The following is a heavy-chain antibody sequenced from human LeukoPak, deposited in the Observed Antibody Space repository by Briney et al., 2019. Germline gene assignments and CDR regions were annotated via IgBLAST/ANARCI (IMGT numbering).Heavy chain of an antibody. Sequence: GGSLRLSCAASGFTFSSYAMSWVRQAPGKGLEWVSAISGSGGSTYYADSVKGRFTISRDNSKNTLYLQMNSLRAEDTAVYYCASVPLRRSRLGYCSGGSCYDDYWGQGTLVTVSS. D-gene: IGHD2-15*01. J-gene: IGHJ4*02. CDR1: GFTFSSYA. CDR2: ISGSGGST. V-gene: IGHV3-23*01. CDR3: ASVPLRRSRLGYCSGGSCYDDY.